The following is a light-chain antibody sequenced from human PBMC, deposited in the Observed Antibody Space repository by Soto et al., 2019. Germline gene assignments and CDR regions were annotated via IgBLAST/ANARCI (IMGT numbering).Light chain of an antibody. CDR2: GAS. J-gene: IGKJ3*01. CDR1: ESVNSNY. CDR3: QQYGSSQFT. Sequence: ETVLTQSPGTLSLSPGERATLSCRASESVNSNYLAWYQQKPGQAPRLLIYGASTRATGIPDRFSGSGSGTDFILTISRLEPDDFAVYYCQQYGSSQFTFGPGTKVNI. V-gene: IGKV3-20*01.